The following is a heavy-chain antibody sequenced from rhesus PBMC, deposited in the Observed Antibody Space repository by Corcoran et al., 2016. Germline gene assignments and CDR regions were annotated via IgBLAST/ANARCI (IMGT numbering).Heavy chain of an antibody. CDR1: GGSISSNY. J-gene: IGHJ4*01. CDR3: ARKLGGY. D-gene: IGHD1-1*01. CDR2: ISGSFGST. V-gene: IGHV4-173*01. Sequence: QLQLRESGPGLVTPSETLSLTCAVSGGSISSNYWSWLRQPPGKVLEWLGRISGSFGSTDDNPSLKSRVTISTDTSKNQFSLKLSSVTAADTAIYYCARKLGGYWGQGVLVTVSS.